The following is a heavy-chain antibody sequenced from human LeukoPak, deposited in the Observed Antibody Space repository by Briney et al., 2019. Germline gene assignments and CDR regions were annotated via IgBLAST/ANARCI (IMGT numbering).Heavy chain of an antibody. J-gene: IGHJ4*02. V-gene: IGHV3-23*01. CDR2: ATSSGGST. CDR1: GFTFSSYG. CDR3: AKEVWAAAGHIDY. Sequence: SGGSLRLSCAASGFTFSSYGMSWVRQAPGKGLEWVSAATSSGGSTYYADSVKGRFTISRDNSKNTVHLQMNSLRAEDTAVYYCAKEVWAAAGHIDYWGQGTLVTVSS. D-gene: IGHD6-13*01.